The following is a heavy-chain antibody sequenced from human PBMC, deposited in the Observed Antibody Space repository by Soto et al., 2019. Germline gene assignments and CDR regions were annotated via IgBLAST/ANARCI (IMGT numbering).Heavy chain of an antibody. J-gene: IGHJ4*02. CDR2: ISYDGGNK. D-gene: IGHD5-12*01. Sequence: QVQVVESGGGVVQPGRSLRLSCAASGFTFSTYSMHWVRQAPGKGLDWVAIISYDGGNKYYADSVKGRFTISRDNSKNTVYLQMNSLRAEDTAVYYCAKGRKDGYNNFDYWGQGTLVTVSS. V-gene: IGHV3-30*18. CDR1: GFTFSTYS. CDR3: AKGRKDGYNNFDY.